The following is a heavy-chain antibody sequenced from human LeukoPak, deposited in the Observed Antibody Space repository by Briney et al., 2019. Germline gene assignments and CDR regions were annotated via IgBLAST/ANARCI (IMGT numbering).Heavy chain of an antibody. Sequence: GGSLRLSCAASGFTFSSYGMHWVRQAPGKGLEWVAVISYDGSNKYYADSVKGRFTISRDNSKNTLYLQMNSLRAEDTAVYYCASSQAAAGTYYGMDVWGQGTTVTVSS. J-gene: IGHJ6*02. V-gene: IGHV3-30*03. CDR2: ISYDGSNK. CDR3: ASSQAAAGTYYGMDV. D-gene: IGHD6-13*01. CDR1: GFTFSSYG.